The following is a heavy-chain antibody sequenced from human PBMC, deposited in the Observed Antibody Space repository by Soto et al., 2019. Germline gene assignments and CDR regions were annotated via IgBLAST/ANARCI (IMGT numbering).Heavy chain of an antibody. CDR3: AKEEGTGTTLDY. Sequence: QVQLVESGGGVVQPGRSLRLSCAAFGFTFSSYGMHWVRQAPGKGLEGVAVISYDGSNKYYADSVKGRFTISRDNSKNTLDLQMNSRRAEDTTVYYCAKEEGTGTTLDYCGQGTLVTVSS. J-gene: IGHJ4*02. V-gene: IGHV3-30*18. CDR1: GFTFSSYG. D-gene: IGHD1-7*01. CDR2: ISYDGSNK.